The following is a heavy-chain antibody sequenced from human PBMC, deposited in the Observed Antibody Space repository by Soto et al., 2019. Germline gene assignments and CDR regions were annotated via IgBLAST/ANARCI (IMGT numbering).Heavy chain of an antibody. Sequence: SVKVSCKASGGTFSSYAISWVRQAPGQGLEWMGGIIPIFGTAYYAQKFQGRVTITADESTSTAYMELSSLRSEDTAVYYCASNTYYYDSSGYYYFDYWGQGTLVTVSS. CDR1: GGTFSSYA. CDR2: IIPIFGTA. J-gene: IGHJ4*02. V-gene: IGHV1-69*13. D-gene: IGHD3-22*01. CDR3: ASNTYYYDSSGYYYFDY.